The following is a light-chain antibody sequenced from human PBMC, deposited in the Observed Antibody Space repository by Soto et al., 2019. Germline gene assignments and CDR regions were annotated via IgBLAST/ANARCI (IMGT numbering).Light chain of an antibody. CDR1: ESISSW. V-gene: IGKV1-5*02. CDR3: QHYNSYSEA. CDR2: DAS. Sequence: DIQMTQIPSTLPASVGDTVTIICRASESISSWLAWYQQKPGKAPKLLIYDASILQTGVPSRFSGSGSGTEFTLTISSLQPDDFATYYCQHYNSYSEAFGQGTKVDIK. J-gene: IGKJ1*01.